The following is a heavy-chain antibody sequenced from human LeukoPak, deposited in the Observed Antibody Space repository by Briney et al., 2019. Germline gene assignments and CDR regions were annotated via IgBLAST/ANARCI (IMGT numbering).Heavy chain of an antibody. CDR1: GYTFTSYG. CDR2: INPSGGST. V-gene: IGHV1-46*01. Sequence: GASVKVSCKASGYTFTSYGISWVRQAPGQGLEWMGIINPSGGSTSYAQKFQGRVTMTRDMSTSTVYMELSSLRSEDTAVYYCARETQGDWGQGTLVTVSS. J-gene: IGHJ4*02. CDR3: ARETQGD.